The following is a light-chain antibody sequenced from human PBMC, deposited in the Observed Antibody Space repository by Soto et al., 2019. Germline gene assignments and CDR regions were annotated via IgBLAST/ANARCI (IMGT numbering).Light chain of an antibody. CDR2: AAS. V-gene: IGKV1-5*01. Sequence: DIRMTQSPSSLSASVGDRVTITCRASQSISYFLNWYRQKPGQAPELLIYAASSLQSGVPSRFSGSGSGTEFALTISSLQPDDFATYYCQQYNSYSITFGQGTRLEIK. J-gene: IGKJ5*01. CDR1: QSISYF. CDR3: QQYNSYSIT.